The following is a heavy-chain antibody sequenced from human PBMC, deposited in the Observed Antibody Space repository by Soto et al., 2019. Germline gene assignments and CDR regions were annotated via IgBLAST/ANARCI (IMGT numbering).Heavy chain of an antibody. Sequence: GGSLRLSCAASGFIFSDSWMNWVRQAPGKGLEWVAYISANGGEVNYVDSVKGRFTISRDNAKNSLYLQMNSLRAEDTAVYYCAIKPRRLDAWGQGTLVTVSS. J-gene: IGHJ5*02. CDR3: AIKPRRLDA. D-gene: IGHD6-6*01. CDR2: ISANGGEV. CDR1: GFIFSDSW. V-gene: IGHV3-7*01.